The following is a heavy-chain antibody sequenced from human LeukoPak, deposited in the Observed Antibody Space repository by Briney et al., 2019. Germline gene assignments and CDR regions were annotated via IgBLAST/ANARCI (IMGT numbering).Heavy chain of an antibody. CDR3: ARDYRGSGWSYYFDY. J-gene: IGHJ4*02. V-gene: IGHV3-20*04. CDR2: INWNGGST. CDR1: GFTFDDYG. Sequence: PGGSLRLSCAASGFTFDDYGMSWVRQAPGKGLEWVSGINWNGGSTGYADSVKGRFTISRDNAKNSLYLQMNSLRAEDTALYYCARDYRGSGWSYYFDYXGQGTLVXVS. D-gene: IGHD6-19*01.